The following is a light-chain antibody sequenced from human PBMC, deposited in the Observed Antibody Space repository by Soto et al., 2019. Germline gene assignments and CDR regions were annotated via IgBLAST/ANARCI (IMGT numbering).Light chain of an antibody. V-gene: IGLV8-61*01. CDR3: MLYMGSVFWV. CDR1: SGSVSTIYY. Sequence: QTVVTQEPSFSVSPGGTVTLTCGLSSGSVSTIYYPSWHQQTPGQAPRTLIYNTDTRSSGVPDRFSGSILGNKAALTITGAQADDESEYYCMLYMGSVFWVFGGGTKVTVL. J-gene: IGLJ3*02. CDR2: NTD.